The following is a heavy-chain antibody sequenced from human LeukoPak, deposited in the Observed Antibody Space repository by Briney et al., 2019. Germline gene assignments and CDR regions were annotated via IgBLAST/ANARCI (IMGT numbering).Heavy chain of an antibody. J-gene: IGHJ5*02. CDR1: GGSFSGYY. CDR3: ARGVNWIDP. V-gene: IGHV4-34*01. CDR2: INHSGST. Sequence: SETLSLTCAVYGGSFSGYYWSWIRQPPGKGLEWIGEINHSGSTNYNPSLKSRVTISIDTSKNQFSLKLSSVTAADTAVYYCARGVNWIDPWGQGTLVTVSS.